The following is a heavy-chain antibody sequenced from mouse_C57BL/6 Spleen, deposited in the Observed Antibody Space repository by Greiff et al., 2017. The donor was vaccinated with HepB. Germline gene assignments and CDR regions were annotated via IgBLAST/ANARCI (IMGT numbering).Heavy chain of an antibody. Sequence: LQESGAELVRPGTSVKVSCKASGYAFTNYLIEWVKQRPGQGLEWIGVINPGSGGTNYNEKFKGKATLTADKSSSTAYMQLRSLTSEDSAVYFCARFGNPSYWYFDVWGTVTTVTVSS. V-gene: IGHV1-54*01. CDR3: ARFGNPSYWYFDV. J-gene: IGHJ1*03. CDR2: INPGSGGT. D-gene: IGHD2-1*01. CDR1: GYAFTNYL.